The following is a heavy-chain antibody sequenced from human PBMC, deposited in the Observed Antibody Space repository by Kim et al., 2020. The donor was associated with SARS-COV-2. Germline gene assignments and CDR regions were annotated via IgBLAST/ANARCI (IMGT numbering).Heavy chain of an antibody. Sequence: SETLSLTCTVSGGSISSYYWSWIRQPPGKGLEWIGYIYYSGSTNYNPSLTSRVTISVDTSKNQFSLKLSSVTAADTAVYYCAGSDFLYYYYGMDVWGQGTTVTVSS. V-gene: IGHV4-59*13. CDR1: GGSISSYY. J-gene: IGHJ6*02. CDR3: AGSDFLYYYYGMDV. CDR2: IYYSGST. D-gene: IGHD2-21*02.